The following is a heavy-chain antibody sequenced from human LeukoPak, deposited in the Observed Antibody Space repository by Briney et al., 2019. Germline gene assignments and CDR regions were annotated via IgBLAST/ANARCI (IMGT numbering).Heavy chain of an antibody. Sequence: RASVKVSCKVSGYTLTELSMHWVRQAPGKGLEWMGGFDPEDGETIYAQKFQGRVTMTEDTSTDTAYIELSSLRSEDTAVYYCATDQGGSSPDLGAFDIWGKGKMVTVSS. CDR3: ATDQGGSSPDLGAFDI. J-gene: IGHJ3*02. D-gene: IGHD1-26*01. CDR2: FDPEDGET. V-gene: IGHV1-24*01. CDR1: GYTLTELS.